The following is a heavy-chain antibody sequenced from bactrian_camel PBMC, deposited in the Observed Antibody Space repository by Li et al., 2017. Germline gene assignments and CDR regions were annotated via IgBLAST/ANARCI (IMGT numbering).Heavy chain of an antibody. CDR3: AADRRRCFFGGIYETQL. V-gene: IGHV3S53*01. J-gene: IGHJ4*01. CDR2: TGRDTKT. CDR1: GTLASRRC. Sequence: HVQLVESGGGSVQPGGSLRLSWVAVGTLASRRCMGWFRQAPGKEREGVAATGRDTKTYYADFVKGRFAISKGDAKKTVSLQMNSLKPEDTAMYICAADRRRCFFGGIYETQLLGP. D-gene: IGHD4*01.